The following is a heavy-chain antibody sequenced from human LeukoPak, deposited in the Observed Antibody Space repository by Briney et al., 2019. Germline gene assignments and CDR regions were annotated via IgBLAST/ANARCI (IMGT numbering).Heavy chain of an antibody. CDR3: ARGTQSPVSGYFDF. J-gene: IGHJ4*02. CDR2: ISSTGTTM. CDR1: GLTFSSYD. D-gene: IGHD3-10*01. Sequence: GGSLRLSCAVSGLTFSSYDMNWVRQAPGKGLEWVSYISSTGTTMQYADSVRGRFTIARDNTKNSLYLQMNSLRAEDTAVYYCARGTQSPVSGYFDFWGQGTLVTVSS. V-gene: IGHV3-48*03.